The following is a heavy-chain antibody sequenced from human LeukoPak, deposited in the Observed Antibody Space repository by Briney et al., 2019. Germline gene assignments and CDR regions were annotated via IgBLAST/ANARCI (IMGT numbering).Heavy chain of an antibody. CDR2: INPIGGST. CDR1: GYTFTSYY. D-gene: IGHD6-19*01. CDR3: ARGGSLAAAPHLYYFDY. V-gene: IGHV1-46*01. J-gene: IGHJ4*02. Sequence: ASVKVSCKASGYTFTSYYLHWVRQAPGQGLEWMGIINPIGGSTTYAQKFQGRVTMTRDTSTSTVYMGLSSLRSEDTAVYYCARGGSLAAAPHLYYFDYWGQGSLVTVSS.